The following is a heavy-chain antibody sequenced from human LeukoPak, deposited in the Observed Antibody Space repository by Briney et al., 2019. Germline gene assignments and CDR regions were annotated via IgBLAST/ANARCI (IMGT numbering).Heavy chain of an antibody. CDR1: GFTFSSYS. D-gene: IGHD1-1*01. CDR2: ISSSSSYI. V-gene: IGHV3-21*04. J-gene: IGHJ5*02. Sequence: GGSLRLSCAASGFTFSSYSMNWVRQAPGKGLEWVSSISSSSSYIYYADSVKGRFTISRDNAKNSLYLQMNSLRAEDTAVYYCARQDWNDVGWFGPWGQGTLVTVSS. CDR3: ARQDWNDVGWFGP.